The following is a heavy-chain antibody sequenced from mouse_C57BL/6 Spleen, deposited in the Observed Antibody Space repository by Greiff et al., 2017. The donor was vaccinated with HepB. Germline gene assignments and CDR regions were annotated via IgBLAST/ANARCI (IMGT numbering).Heavy chain of an antibody. CDR2: INPSNGGT. V-gene: IGHV1-53*01. CDR1: GYTFTSYW. D-gene: IGHD1-1*01. Sequence: VQLQQSGTELVKPGASVKLSCKASGYTFTSYWMHWVKQRPGQGLEWIGNINPSNGGTNYNEKFKSKATLTVDKSSSTAYMQLSSLTSEDSAVYYCARPFITTVVAFDYWGQGTTLTVSS. J-gene: IGHJ2*01. CDR3: ARPFITTVVAFDY.